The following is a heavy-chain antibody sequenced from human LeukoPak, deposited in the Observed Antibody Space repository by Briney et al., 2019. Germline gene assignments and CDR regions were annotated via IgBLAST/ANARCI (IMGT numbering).Heavy chain of an antibody. CDR1: GFSFSPYW. V-gene: IGHV3-7*01. Sequence: GGSLRLSCAASGFSFSPYWMSWVRQGPGKGLDWVASINPDGSGASYVDSVKGRFIISRDNAQNSLYLQMNSLSAADTAVYYCARLFGGVTTFDYWGQGILVTVSS. D-gene: IGHD4-17*01. CDR2: INPDGSGA. J-gene: IGHJ4*02. CDR3: ARLFGGVTTFDY.